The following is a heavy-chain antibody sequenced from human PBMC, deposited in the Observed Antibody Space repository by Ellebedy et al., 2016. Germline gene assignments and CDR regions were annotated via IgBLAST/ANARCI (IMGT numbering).Heavy chain of an antibody. CDR3: AREGPYGDFDY. J-gene: IGHJ4*02. CDR2: ISSSSSYI. Sequence: GESLKISCAASGFTFSSYSMNWVRQAPGKGLEWVSSISSSSSYIYYADSVKGRFTISRDNAKNSLYLQMNSLRAEDTAVYYCAREGPYGDFDYWGQGTLVTVSS. CDR1: GFTFSSYS. V-gene: IGHV3-21*01. D-gene: IGHD4-17*01.